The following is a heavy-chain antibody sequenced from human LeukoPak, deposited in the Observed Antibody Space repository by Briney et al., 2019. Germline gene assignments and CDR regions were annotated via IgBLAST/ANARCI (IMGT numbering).Heavy chain of an antibody. V-gene: IGHV3-23*01. D-gene: IGHD6-13*01. CDR1: GFTFSSYA. Sequence: GGSLRLSCAASGFTFSSYAMSWVRQAPGKGLEWVSAISGSGGSTYYTDSVKGRFTISRDNSKNTLYLQMNSLRAEDTAVYYCAKYSSSWYYYFDYWGQGTLVTVSS. CDR3: AKYSSSWYYYFDY. J-gene: IGHJ4*02. CDR2: ISGSGGST.